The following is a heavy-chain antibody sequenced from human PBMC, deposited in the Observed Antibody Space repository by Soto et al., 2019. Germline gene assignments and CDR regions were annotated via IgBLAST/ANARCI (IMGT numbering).Heavy chain of an antibody. V-gene: IGHV3-30-3*01. CDR1: GFTFSSYA. CDR2: ISYDGSNK. J-gene: IGHJ6*02. Sequence: QVQLVESGGGVVQPGRSLRLSCAASGFTFSSYAMHWVRQAPGKGLEWVAVISYDGSNKYYADSVKGRFTISRDNPKNTLYLQMNSLRAEDTAVYYCARDSSSWYYGWGMDVWGQGTTVTVSS. CDR3: ARDSSSWYYGWGMDV. D-gene: IGHD6-13*01.